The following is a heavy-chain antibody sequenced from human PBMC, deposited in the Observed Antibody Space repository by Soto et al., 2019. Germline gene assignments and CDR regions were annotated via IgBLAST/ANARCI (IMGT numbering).Heavy chain of an antibody. CDR3: ARDFGIAAAGTFDP. J-gene: IGHJ5*02. D-gene: IGHD6-13*01. Sequence: QVQLVQSGAEVKKPGSSVKVSCKASGGTFSSYAISWVRQAPGQGLEWMGGIIPIFGTANYVQKFQGRVTITADESTSTAYQELRSLRSEDTAVYYCARDFGIAAAGTFDPWGQGTLVTVSS. CDR1: GGTFSSYA. CDR2: IIPIFGTA. V-gene: IGHV1-69*12.